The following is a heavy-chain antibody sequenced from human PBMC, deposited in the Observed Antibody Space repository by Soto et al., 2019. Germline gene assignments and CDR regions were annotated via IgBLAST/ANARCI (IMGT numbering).Heavy chain of an antibody. J-gene: IGHJ4*02. D-gene: IGHD6-13*01. Sequence: ASETLSLTCTVSGGSISSYYWSWIRQPPGKGLEWIGYIYYSGSTNYNPSLKSRVTISVDTSKNQFSLKLSSVTAADTAVYYCAIVDSSWYLDYCGQRSLVTVSS. CDR2: IYYSGST. V-gene: IGHV4-59*01. CDR1: GGSISSYY. CDR3: AIVDSSWYLDY.